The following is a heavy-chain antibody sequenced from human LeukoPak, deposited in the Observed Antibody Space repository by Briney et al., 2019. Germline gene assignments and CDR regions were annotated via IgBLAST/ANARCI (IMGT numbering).Heavy chain of an antibody. J-gene: IGHJ4*02. CDR1: GFTFSSYS. V-gene: IGHV3-21*01. D-gene: IGHD3-9*01. CDR3: ARDQDYDILTGPPGYFDY. CDR2: ISSSSSYI. Sequence: PGGSLRLSCAASGFTFSSYSMNWVRQAPGKGLEWVSSISSSSSYIHYADSVKGRFTISRDNAKNSLYLQMNSLRAEDTAVYYCARDQDYDILTGPPGYFDYWGQGTLVAVSS.